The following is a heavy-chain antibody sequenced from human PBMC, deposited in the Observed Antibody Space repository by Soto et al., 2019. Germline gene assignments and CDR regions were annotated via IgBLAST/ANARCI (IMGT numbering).Heavy chain of an antibody. J-gene: IGHJ4*02. V-gene: IGHV3-23*01. Sequence: EVQLLESGGGLVQPGGSLRPSWSASGFSFSSFALTWVRQAPGKGLEWVSTKSNGGGSTYYVDSVKGGLTISRDNSKSTLYLQMNSLRDEDTAVYYCAKDPTVSLRGSDYWGQGNLVTVSS. D-gene: IGHD4-17*01. CDR2: KSNGGGST. CDR3: AKDPTVSLRGSDY. CDR1: GFSFSSFA.